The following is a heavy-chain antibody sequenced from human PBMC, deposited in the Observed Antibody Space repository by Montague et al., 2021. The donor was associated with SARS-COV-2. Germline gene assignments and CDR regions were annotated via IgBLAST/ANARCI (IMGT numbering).Heavy chain of an antibody. V-gene: IGHV3-48*04. CDR2: ISSSSSTK. D-gene: IGHD2-21*02. J-gene: IGHJ3*01. CDR1: GFTFRGHF. Sequence: SLRLSCAAAGFTFRGHFMNWVRQAPGRGLEWVSHISSSSSTKYYADSVKGRFTISRDNAENSLYLQMNSLRAEDTAVYYCARETPNTDSYAFDLWGQGTLVTVSS. CDR3: ARETPNTDSYAFDL.